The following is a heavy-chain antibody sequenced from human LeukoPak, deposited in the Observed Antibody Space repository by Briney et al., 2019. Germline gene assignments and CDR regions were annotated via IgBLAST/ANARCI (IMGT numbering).Heavy chain of an antibody. Sequence: GGSLRLSCAASAFTFSTFAMSWVRQAPGKGLEWVSAISGSGGSTYYADSVKGRFTISRDKSKNTLYLQRNSLRADDTAVYCCAKDLSPYSGYDPFDYWGEGTLVTASP. CDR1: AFTFSTFA. J-gene: IGHJ4*02. D-gene: IGHD5-12*01. CDR2: ISGSGGST. CDR3: AKDLSPYSGYDPFDY. V-gene: IGHV3-23*01.